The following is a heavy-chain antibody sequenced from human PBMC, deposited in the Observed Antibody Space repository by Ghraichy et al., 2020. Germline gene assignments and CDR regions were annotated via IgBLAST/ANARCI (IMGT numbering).Heavy chain of an antibody. J-gene: IGHJ4*02. D-gene: IGHD1-26*01. CDR3: ATAPGWEQLY. Sequence: GSLNISCAASGFSFSTYWSWVRQAPGKGLEWVANIKQDGSEKYYVDSVKGRFTISRDNAKNSLYLQMNSLRAEDTAVYYCATAPGWEQLYWGQGTLVTVSS. CDR1: GFSFSTYW. CDR2: IKQDGSEK. V-gene: IGHV3-7*03.